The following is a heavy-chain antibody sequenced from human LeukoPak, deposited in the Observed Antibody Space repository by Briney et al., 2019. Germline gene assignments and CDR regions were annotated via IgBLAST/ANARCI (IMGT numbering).Heavy chain of an antibody. CDR3: ARHVDGSGSSPPDY. CDR2: INHSGST. V-gene: IGHV4-34*01. J-gene: IGHJ4*02. CDR1: GGSFSGYY. D-gene: IGHD3-10*01. Sequence: SETLSLTCAVYGGSFSGYYWSWIRQPPGKGLEWIGEINHSGSTNYNPSFKSRVTISVDTSKNQFSLKLSSVTAADTAVYYCARHVDGSGSSPPDYWGQGTLVTVSS.